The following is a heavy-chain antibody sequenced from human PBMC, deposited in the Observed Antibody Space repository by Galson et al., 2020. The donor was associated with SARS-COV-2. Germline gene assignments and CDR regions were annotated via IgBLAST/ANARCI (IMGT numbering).Heavy chain of an antibody. D-gene: IGHD5-18*01. CDR3: ARDLNNSYGYWYFDL. CDR2: IYYSGST. Sequence: SETLSLTCTVSGGSISSGGYYWSWIRQHPGKGLEWIGHIYYSGSTYYNPSLKSRVTISVDTSKNQFSLKLSSVTAADTAVYYCARDLNNSYGYWYFDLWGRGTLVTVSS. CDR1: GGSISSGGYY. J-gene: IGHJ2*01. V-gene: IGHV4-31*03.